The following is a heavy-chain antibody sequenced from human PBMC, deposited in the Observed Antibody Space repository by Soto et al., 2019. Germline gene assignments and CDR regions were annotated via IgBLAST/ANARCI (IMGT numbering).Heavy chain of an antibody. CDR2: IKNKTDGGTT. V-gene: IGHV3-15*01. CDR3: RYSGSYGFFDY. J-gene: IGHJ4*02. CDR1: GFTFSNAW. D-gene: IGHD1-26*01. Sequence: LRLSCAASGFTFSNAWMSWVRQAPGKGLEWVGRIKNKTDGGTTDYAAPVKGRFTISRDDSKNTLYLQMNSLKTEDTAVYYCRYSGSYGFFDYWGQGTLVTVSS.